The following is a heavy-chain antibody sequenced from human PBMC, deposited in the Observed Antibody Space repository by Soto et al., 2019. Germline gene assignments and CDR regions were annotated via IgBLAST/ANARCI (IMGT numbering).Heavy chain of an antibody. CDR2: IYYTGST. CDR3: AGRRAGDYYFDY. D-gene: IGHD1-26*01. J-gene: IGHJ4*02. V-gene: IGHV4-39*01. CDR1: GXSVSSSSYY. Sequence: LSLTCTVSGXSVSSSSYYWGWIRQPPGKGLEWIGTIYYTGSTSYSPSLKRRVTISVDTSKTQFSLNLSSVTATDTAVYYCAGRRAGDYYFDYWGQGTLVTVSS.